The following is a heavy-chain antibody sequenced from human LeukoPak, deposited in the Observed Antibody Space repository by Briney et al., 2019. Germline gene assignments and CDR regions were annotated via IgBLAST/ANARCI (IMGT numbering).Heavy chain of an antibody. CDR3: AKSSYGDPEGYFDY. J-gene: IGHJ4*02. Sequence: PGGSLRLSCAASGFTFDSYGMHWVRQAPGKGLEWVAVISYDGSNKYYADSVKGRFTISRDNSKNTLYLQMNSLRAEDTAVYYCAKSSYGDPEGYFDYWGQGTLVTVSS. V-gene: IGHV3-30*18. CDR1: GFTFDSYG. D-gene: IGHD4-17*01. CDR2: ISYDGSNK.